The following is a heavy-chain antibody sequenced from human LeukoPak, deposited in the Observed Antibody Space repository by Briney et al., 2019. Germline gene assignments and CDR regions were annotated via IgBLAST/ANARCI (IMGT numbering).Heavy chain of an antibody. CDR1: GSSIGTYS. Sequence: SETLSLTCTVSGSSIGTYSWSWIRQPPAKGLELVGYSYTTGSTHYNPSPKSRVTMSLDTSKNQPSLRLSSVTAADTAVFYCARHRAEMDKITDDAFDIWGQGTMVTVSS. CDR2: SYTTGST. D-gene: IGHD5-24*01. V-gene: IGHV4-4*09. CDR3: ARHRAEMDKITDDAFDI. J-gene: IGHJ3*02.